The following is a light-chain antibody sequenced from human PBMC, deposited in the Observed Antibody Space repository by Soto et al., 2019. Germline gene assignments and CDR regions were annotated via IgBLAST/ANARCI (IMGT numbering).Light chain of an antibody. V-gene: IGKV3-20*01. CDR3: QQYGSSPRLT. J-gene: IGKJ5*01. CDR2: DVS. CDR1: QSISSSS. Sequence: EMVLTQSPGTLSLSPGERATLSCRASQSISSSSLAWYQQKPGQAPRLFIYDVSSRATGIPDRFSGGGSGTHFSLPISRLEPEDFALYYCQQYGSSPRLTFGQGTRLEIK.